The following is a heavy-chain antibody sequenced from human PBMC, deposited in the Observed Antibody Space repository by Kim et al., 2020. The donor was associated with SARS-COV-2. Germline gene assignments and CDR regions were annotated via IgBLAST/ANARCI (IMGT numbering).Heavy chain of an antibody. Sequence: ASVKVSCKASGYTFTSYGISWVRQAPGQGLEWMGWISGYNGNTNYAQNFQGRVTMTTDTSTSTAYMELRSLRSDDTAVYYCARLSLDWSYGMDVWGQGTTVTVSS. CDR3: ARLSLDWSYGMDV. D-gene: IGHD1-1*01. V-gene: IGHV1-18*01. CDR2: ISGYNGNT. CDR1: GYTFTSYG. J-gene: IGHJ6*02.